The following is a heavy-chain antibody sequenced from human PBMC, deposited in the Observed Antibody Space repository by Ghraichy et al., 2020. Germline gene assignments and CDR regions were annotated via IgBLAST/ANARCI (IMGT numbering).Heavy chain of an antibody. CDR1: GFTFSTCG. Sequence: GGSLRLSCAASGFTFSTCGMSWVRQAPGKAPEWVSSISAGGELTYYTDSVKGRFTVSRDNSKNTMYLQTNSLRVEDTAVFYCARIAVSGTWYFDLWGRGTLVTVSS. J-gene: IGHJ2*01. CDR3: ARIAVSGTWYFDL. V-gene: IGHV3-23*01. D-gene: IGHD6-19*01. CDR2: ISAGGELT.